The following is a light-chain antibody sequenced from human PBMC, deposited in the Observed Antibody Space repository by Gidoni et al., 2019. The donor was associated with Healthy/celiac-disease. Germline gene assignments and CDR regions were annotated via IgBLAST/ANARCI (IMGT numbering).Light chain of an antibody. CDR2: AAS. CDR3: QQLNSYPYT. V-gene: IGKV1-9*01. CDR1: QGISSY. Sequence: IQLTQSTSSLSASVGDRVTITCRASQGISSYLDWYQQKPGKAPKLLIYAASTLQSGVPSRFSGSGSGADFTLTISSLQHEDFATYYCQQLNSYPYTFGQGTKLEIK. J-gene: IGKJ2*01.